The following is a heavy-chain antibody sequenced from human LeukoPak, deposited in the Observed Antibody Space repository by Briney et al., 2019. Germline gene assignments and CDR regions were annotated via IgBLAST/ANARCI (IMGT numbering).Heavy chain of an antibody. D-gene: IGHD2/OR15-2a*01. CDR2: IYYSGST. V-gene: IGHV4-61*08. Sequence: TLSLTCTVSGGSISSGDYYWSWIRQHPGKGLEWIGYIYYSGSTNYNPSLKSRVTISVDTSKNQFSLKLSSVTAADTAVYYCARERSHQPHSAYLYYFDYWGQGTLVTVSS. J-gene: IGHJ4*02. CDR3: ARERSHQPHSAYLYYFDY. CDR1: GGSISSGDYY.